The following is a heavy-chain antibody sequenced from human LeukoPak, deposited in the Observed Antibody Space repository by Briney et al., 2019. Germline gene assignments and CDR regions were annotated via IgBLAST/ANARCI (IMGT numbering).Heavy chain of an antibody. V-gene: IGHV1-8*01. J-gene: IGHJ4*02. CDR1: GYTFSSYD. Sequence: ASVKVSCKASGYTFSSYDINWVRQATGQGLEWMGWVNPHSGNTDYAQKFQGRITMTRNTSISTACMELTSLRSEDTAIYYCARMVRYSSGWLQYYSDYWGQGTLVTVSS. D-gene: IGHD6-19*01. CDR2: VNPHSGNT. CDR3: ARMVRYSSGWLQYYSDY.